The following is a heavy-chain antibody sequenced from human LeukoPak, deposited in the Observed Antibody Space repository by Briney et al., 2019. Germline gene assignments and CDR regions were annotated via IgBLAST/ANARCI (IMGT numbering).Heavy chain of an antibody. CDR3: AKNNDYYDSSADGDY. CDR1: GFTFSSYA. CDR2: ISGSGGST. D-gene: IGHD3-22*01. J-gene: IGHJ4*02. Sequence: PGGSLRLSCAASGFTFSSYAMSWVRQAPGKGLEWVSAISGSGGSTYYADSVKGRFTISRDNSKNTLYLQMNSLRAEDTAVYCCAKNNDYYDSSADGDYWGQGTLVTVSS. V-gene: IGHV3-23*01.